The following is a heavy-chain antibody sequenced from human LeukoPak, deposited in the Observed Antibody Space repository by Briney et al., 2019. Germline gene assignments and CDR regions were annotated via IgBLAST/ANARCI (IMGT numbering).Heavy chain of an antibody. CDR3: ARDYFDSSGYYGRGGYYYMDV. CDR1: GASISSYY. J-gene: IGHJ6*03. Sequence: SETLSLTCTVSGASISSYYWSWIRQPAGKGLKWIGRIYTSVSTNYNPSVKGRVTISVDKSKNQFSLKLSSVTAADTAVYYCARDYFDSSGYYGRGGYYYMDVWGKGTTVTVSS. CDR2: IYTSVST. D-gene: IGHD3-22*01. V-gene: IGHV4-4*07.